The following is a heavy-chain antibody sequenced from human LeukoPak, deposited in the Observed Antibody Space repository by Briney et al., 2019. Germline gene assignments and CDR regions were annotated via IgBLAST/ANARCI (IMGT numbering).Heavy chain of an antibody. J-gene: IGHJ4*02. Sequence: ASVKVSCKASGYTFTKYGITWVRQAPGQGLEWMGWISTYNGNTNYAQKFQGRVTMTRSTSISTAYMELSSLRSEDTAVYYCARGSFHSSWLGYWGQGTLVTVSS. CDR3: ARGSFHSSWLGY. CDR2: ISTYNGNT. D-gene: IGHD6-13*01. V-gene: IGHV1-18*01. CDR1: GYTFTKYG.